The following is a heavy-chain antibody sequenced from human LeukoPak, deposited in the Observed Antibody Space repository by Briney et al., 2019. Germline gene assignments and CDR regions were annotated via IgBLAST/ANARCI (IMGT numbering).Heavy chain of an antibody. Sequence: SETLSLTCTVSGGSISGSGYYWAWIRQPPEKGLEWIGSIYYSGTTYFNPSLKSRITISIDTSKNQFSLKLTSVTAADTAVYYCATGPPLGPGFWGQGTPVTVSS. CDR2: IYYSGTT. V-gene: IGHV4-39*01. CDR1: GGSISGSGYY. J-gene: IGHJ4*02. CDR3: ATGPPLGPGF. D-gene: IGHD7-27*01.